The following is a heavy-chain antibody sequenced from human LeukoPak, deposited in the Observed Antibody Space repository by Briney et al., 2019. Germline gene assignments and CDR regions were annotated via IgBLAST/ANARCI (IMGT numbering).Heavy chain of an antibody. D-gene: IGHD3-10*01. CDR1: GFTFSSYW. CDR3: STGSGHAFDI. CDR2: INSDGSST. V-gene: IGHV3-74*01. J-gene: IGHJ3*02. Sequence: GGSLRLSCAASGFTFSSYWMHWVRQAPGKGLVWVSRINSDGSSTSYADSVKGRFTISRDNAKNTLYLQMNSLGAEDTAVYYCSTGSGHAFDIWGRGTMVAVSS.